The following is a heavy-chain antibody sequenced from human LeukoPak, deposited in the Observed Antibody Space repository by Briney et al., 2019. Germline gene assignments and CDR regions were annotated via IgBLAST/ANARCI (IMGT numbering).Heavy chain of an antibody. D-gene: IGHD6-19*01. V-gene: IGHV3-53*01. CDR3: AARAWGSGIAVAGTGVDY. CDR2: IYSGGST. Sequence: GGSLRLSCAASGFTVSNNYMSWVRQAPGKGLEWVSVIYSGGSTYYADSVKGRFTISRDNSKNTLYLQMNSLRAEDTAVYYCAARAWGSGIAVAGTGVDYWGQGTLVTVSS. CDR1: GFTVSNNY. J-gene: IGHJ4*02.